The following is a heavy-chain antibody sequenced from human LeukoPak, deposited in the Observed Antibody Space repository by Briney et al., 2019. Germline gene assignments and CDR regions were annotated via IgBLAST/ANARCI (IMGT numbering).Heavy chain of an antibody. CDR2: ISSSGSTI. V-gene: IGHV3-48*03. D-gene: IGHD3-9*01. J-gene: IGHJ4*02. CDR3: AKVLYGPYFDWLPYFDY. Sequence: GGSLRLSCAASGFTFSSYEMNWVRQAPGKGLEWVSYISSSGSTIYYADSVKGRFTISRDNSKNTLYLQMNSLRAEDTAVYYCAKVLYGPYFDWLPYFDYWGQGTLVTVSS. CDR1: GFTFSSYE.